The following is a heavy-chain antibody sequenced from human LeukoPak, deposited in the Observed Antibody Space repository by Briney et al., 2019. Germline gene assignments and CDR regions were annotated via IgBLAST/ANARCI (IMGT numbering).Heavy chain of an antibody. D-gene: IGHD5-12*01. J-gene: IGHJ4*02. CDR1: GFTFSSYA. V-gene: IGHV3-23*01. CDR3: AKDRGPYSGYDSFFDF. CDR2: ISGSGGST. Sequence: PGGSLRLSCAASGFTFSSYAMSWVRQAPGQGLEWVSGISGSGGSTYYSDSVKGRFTISRDNSKNTLFLQMNSLRAEDTAVYYCAKDRGPYSGYDSFFDFWGQGTLVTVSS.